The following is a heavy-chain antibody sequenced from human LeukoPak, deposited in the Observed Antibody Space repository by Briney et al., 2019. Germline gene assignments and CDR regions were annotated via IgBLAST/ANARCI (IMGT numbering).Heavy chain of an antibody. D-gene: IGHD3-16*02. CDR3: ATYDYVWGSYRYTLFDY. CDR1: GYTFTGYY. CDR2: INPNSGGT. J-gene: IGHJ4*02. Sequence: ASVKVSCKASGYTFTGYYMHWVRQAPGQGLGWMGWINPNSGGTNYAQKFQGRVTMTRDTSISTAYMELSRLRSDDTAVYYCATYDYVWGSYRYTLFDYWGQGTLVTVSS. V-gene: IGHV1-2*02.